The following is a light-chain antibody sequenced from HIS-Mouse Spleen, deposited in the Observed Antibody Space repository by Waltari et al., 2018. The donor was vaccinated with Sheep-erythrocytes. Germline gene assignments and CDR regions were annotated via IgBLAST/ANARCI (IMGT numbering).Light chain of an antibody. Sequence: DTQMTQSPSSLSASEGDRVTITCRASQGIGNYLARYQQKPGKVPKLLIYAASTLQSGVPSRVSGSGSGTDFTLTISSMQPEDVASYYCQKYNSAPTFGPGTKVDIK. V-gene: IGKV1-27*01. J-gene: IGKJ3*01. CDR3: QKYNSAPT. CDR1: QGIGNY. CDR2: AAS.